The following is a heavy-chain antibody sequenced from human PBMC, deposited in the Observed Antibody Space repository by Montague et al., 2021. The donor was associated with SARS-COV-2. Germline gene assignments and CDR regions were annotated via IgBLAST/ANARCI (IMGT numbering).Heavy chain of an antibody. CDR2: IYYSGST. J-gene: IGHJ6*02. Sequence: SETLSLTCTVSGGSISSSSYYWGWIRQPPGKGLEWIGSIYYSGSTYYNPSLKSRVTISVDTSKNQFSLQLSSATAADTAVYYCARLVETYYYYYGMDVWGQGTTVTVSS. D-gene: IGHD4-23*01. CDR3: ARLVETYYYYYGMDV. CDR1: GGSISSSSYY. V-gene: IGHV4-39*01.